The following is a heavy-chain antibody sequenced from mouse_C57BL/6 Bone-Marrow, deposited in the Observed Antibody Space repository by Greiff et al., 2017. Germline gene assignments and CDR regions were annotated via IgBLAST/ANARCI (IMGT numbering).Heavy chain of an antibody. D-gene: IGHD1-1*01. Sequence: EVKVEESGGGLVQPGGSMKLSCVASGFTFSNYWMNWVRQSPEKGLEWVAQIRLKSDNYATHYAESVKGRFTISRDDSKSSVYLQMNNLRAEDTGSYYCTCKPTVVEDWGQGTTLTVSS. V-gene: IGHV6-3*01. J-gene: IGHJ2*01. CDR1: GFTFSNYW. CDR3: TCKPTVVED. CDR2: IRLKSDNYAT.